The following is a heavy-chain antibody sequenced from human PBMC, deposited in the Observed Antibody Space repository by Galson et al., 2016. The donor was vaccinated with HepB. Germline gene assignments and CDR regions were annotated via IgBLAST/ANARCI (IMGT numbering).Heavy chain of an antibody. J-gene: IGHJ6*02. V-gene: IGHV5-51*01. CDR3: AREGVVHVPGRGTSTSFYFGMDV. CDR2: IFPDDSEA. D-gene: IGHD4-23*01. CDR1: GYTFSNYW. Sequence: QSGAEVKKPGESLRISCSTSGYTFSNYWIAWVRQMPGKGLEWMGIIFPDDSEARYSPSFQGQVTFSVDKSISTAFLQWTSLKASDTAIYYCAREGVVHVPGRGTSTSFYFGMDVWGQGTTVTVSS.